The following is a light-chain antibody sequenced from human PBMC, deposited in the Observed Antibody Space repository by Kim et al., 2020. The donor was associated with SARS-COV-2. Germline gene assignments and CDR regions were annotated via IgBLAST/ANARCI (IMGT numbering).Light chain of an antibody. CDR1: QYVTRG. V-gene: IGKV1-5*01. Sequence: DIQMTQSPSTLPASVGDRVTITCRATQYVTRGLAWYQQKPGRAPKLLIYDASTLDRGVPSRFRGSGSGTEFTLTINSLQPDDFASYYCQHRHAFGQGTKVEIK. CDR3: QHRHA. J-gene: IGKJ1*01. CDR2: DAS.